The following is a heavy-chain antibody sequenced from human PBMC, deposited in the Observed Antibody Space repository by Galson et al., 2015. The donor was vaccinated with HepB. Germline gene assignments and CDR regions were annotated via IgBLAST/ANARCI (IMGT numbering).Heavy chain of an antibody. CDR1: GYTFTSYD. Sequence: SVKVSCKASGYTFTSYDINWVRQATGQGLEWMGWMNPNSGNTGYAQKFQGRVTMTRNTSISTAYMELSSLRSEDTAVYYCARGSFQGEGWSIAVDPWGQGTLVTVSS. CDR3: ARGSFQGEGWSIAVDP. J-gene: IGHJ5*02. CDR2: MNPNSGNT. D-gene: IGHD6-19*01. V-gene: IGHV1-8*01.